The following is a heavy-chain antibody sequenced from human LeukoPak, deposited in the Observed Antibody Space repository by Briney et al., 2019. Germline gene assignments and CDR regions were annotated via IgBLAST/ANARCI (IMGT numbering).Heavy chain of an antibody. Sequence: SETLSLTCAVYGGSFSGYYWSWIRQPPGKGLEWIGEINHSGSTNYNPSLKSRDTISVDTSKNQFSLKLSSVTAADTAVYYCARGHVTIFGVVILTDNWFDPWGQRTLVTVSS. D-gene: IGHD3-3*01. J-gene: IGHJ5*02. CDR2: INHSGST. CDR1: GGSFSGYY. V-gene: IGHV4-34*01. CDR3: ARGHVTIFGVVILTDNWFDP.